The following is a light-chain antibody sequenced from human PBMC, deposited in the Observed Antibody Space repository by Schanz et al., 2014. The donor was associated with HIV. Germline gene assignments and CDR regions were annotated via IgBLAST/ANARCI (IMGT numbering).Light chain of an antibody. Sequence: QSVLTQPPSASGTPGQRVTISCSGSTSSIKTNTVNWFQQLPGTAPKLLMYSNNQRPSGVPDRFSGSKSGTSASLAISGLQSEDEADYYCQSYDSGLSGWVFGGGTKLTV. CDR1: TSSIKTNT. V-gene: IGLV1-44*01. CDR2: SNN. CDR3: QSYDSGLSGWV. J-gene: IGLJ3*02.